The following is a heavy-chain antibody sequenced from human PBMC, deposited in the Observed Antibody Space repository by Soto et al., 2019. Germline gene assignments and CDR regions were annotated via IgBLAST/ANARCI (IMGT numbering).Heavy chain of an antibody. CDR3: ERIAVAGTPNYYGMDV. J-gene: IGHJ6*02. V-gene: IGHV3-13*01. CDR2: IGTAGDT. Sequence: EVQLVESGGGLVQPGGSLRLSCAASGFTFSSYDMHWVRQATGKGLEWVSAIGTAGDTYYPVSVKGRFTIPRENAKNSLYLQMNSLRAEDTAMYYCERIAVAGTPNYYGMDVWGQGTTVTVSS. D-gene: IGHD6-19*01. CDR1: GFTFSSYD.